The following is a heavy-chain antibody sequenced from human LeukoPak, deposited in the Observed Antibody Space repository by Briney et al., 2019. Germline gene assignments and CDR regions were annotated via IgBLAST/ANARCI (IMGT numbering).Heavy chain of an antibody. J-gene: IGHJ4*02. Sequence: PGGSLRLSCAASGFTFSSYPMSWVRQAPGKGLEWVSAISNGGGTTYYADSVKGRFTISRDDSKSTLYLQMNSLRAEDTAIYYCAARPLMPPRFDYWARELWSPSPQ. V-gene: IGHV3-23*01. CDR1: GFTFSSYP. CDR2: ISNGGGTT. CDR3: AARPLMPPRFDY. D-gene: IGHD2-2*01.